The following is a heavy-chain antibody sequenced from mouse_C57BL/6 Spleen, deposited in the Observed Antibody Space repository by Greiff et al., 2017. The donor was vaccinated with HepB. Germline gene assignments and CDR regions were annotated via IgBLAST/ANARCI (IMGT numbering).Heavy chain of an antibody. CDR2: IRNKANGYTT. D-gene: IGHD1-1*01. CDR1: GFTFTDYY. Sequence: EVQGVESGGGLVQPGGSLSLSCAASGFTFTDYYMSWVRQPPGKALEWLGFIRNKANGYTTEYSASVKGRSTISRDNSQSILYLQMNALRAEDSATYYCARYYYGSSSYAMDYWGQGTSVTVSS. CDR3: ARYYYGSSSYAMDY. J-gene: IGHJ4*01. V-gene: IGHV7-3*01.